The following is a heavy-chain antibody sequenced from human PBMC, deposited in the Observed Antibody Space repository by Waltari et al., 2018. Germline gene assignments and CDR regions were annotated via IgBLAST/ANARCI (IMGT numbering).Heavy chain of an antibody. CDR2: FDHEDGET. CDR3: ATFISLKSFHFDY. CDR1: GYTLTELS. V-gene: IGHV1-24*01. D-gene: IGHD3-10*01. J-gene: IGHJ4*02. Sequence: HVQLVQSGAEVNKPGASVKVSCKVSGYTLTELSMHCVRQAPVKGLELMGGFDHEDGETIYAKKFQGRVTMTEDTSTDTAYMELSSLRSEDTAVYYCATFISLKSFHFDYWGQGTLVTVSS.